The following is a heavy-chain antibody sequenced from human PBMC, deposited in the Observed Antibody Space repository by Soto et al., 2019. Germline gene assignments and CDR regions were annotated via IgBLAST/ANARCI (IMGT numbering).Heavy chain of an antibody. J-gene: IGHJ4*02. V-gene: IGHV1-18*01. CDR2: VSAYNGYT. Sequence: GASVKVSCKASGYIFTNYGISWVRLAPGQGLEWMGWVSAYNGYTNYAQKVQGRVTMTTDTSTTTAFLEVRSLRFDDTAVYYCGRAPRIVTPQSGIRDFDYWGQGSLVTVSS. CDR1: GYIFTNYG. CDR3: GRAPRIVTPQSGIRDFDY. D-gene: IGHD3-16*02.